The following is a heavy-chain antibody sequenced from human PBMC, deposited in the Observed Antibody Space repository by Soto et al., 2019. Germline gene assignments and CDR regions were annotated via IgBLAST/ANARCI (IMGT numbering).Heavy chain of an antibody. D-gene: IGHD3-10*01. V-gene: IGHV3-33*01. Sequence: GGPLRLSCAAFGFTFISYGMHWVRQATGKGLEWVAVIWYDGSNKYYADSVKGRFTISRDNSKNTLYLQMNSLRAEDTAVYYCAREAPGSPPDYWGQGTLVTVSS. CDR2: IWYDGSNK. CDR1: GFTFISYG. CDR3: AREAPGSPPDY. J-gene: IGHJ4*02.